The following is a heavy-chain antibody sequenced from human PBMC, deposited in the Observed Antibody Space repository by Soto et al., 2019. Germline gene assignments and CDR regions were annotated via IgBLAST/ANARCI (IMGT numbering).Heavy chain of an antibody. CDR3: ARMLGITGTNFDY. CDR1: GFPLSNARMG. D-gene: IGHD1-20*01. V-gene: IGHV2-26*01. Sequence: QVTLKESGPVLVKPTETLTLTCTVSGFPLSNARMGVSWIRQPPGKALEWLAHIFSNDEKSYSTSLKSRLTISKHTAKSQVVLTLTNMDPVDTATDSCARMLGITGTNFDYWGQGTLVTVSS. CDR2: IFSNDEK. J-gene: IGHJ4*02.